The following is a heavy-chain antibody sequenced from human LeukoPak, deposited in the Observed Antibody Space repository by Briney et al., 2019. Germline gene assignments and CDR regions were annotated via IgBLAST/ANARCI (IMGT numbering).Heavy chain of an antibody. CDR1: RFTFSSYW. CDR3: ARGPRSSGWYGHYFDY. Sequence: GGSLRLSCAASRFTFSSYWMSWVRQAPGKGLEWVANIKQDGSEKYYVDSVKGRFTISRDNAKNSLYLQMNSLRAEDTAVYYCARGPRSSGWYGHYFDYWGQGTLVTVSS. D-gene: IGHD6-19*01. V-gene: IGHV3-7*01. J-gene: IGHJ4*02. CDR2: IKQDGSEK.